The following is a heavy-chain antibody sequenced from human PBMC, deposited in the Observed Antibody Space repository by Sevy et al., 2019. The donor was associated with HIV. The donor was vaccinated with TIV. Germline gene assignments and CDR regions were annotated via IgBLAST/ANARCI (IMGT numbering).Heavy chain of an antibody. CDR1: GFTFSSYS. D-gene: IGHD6-13*01. Sequence: GESLKISCAASGFTFSSYSMNWVRQAPGKGLEWVSSISSSSYIYYADSVEGRFTISRENAKNSLYLQMNSLRAEDTAVYYCARDLGLYSRDFDYWGQGTLVTVSS. V-gene: IGHV3-21*01. J-gene: IGHJ4*02. CDR3: ARDLGLYSRDFDY. CDR2: ISSSSYI.